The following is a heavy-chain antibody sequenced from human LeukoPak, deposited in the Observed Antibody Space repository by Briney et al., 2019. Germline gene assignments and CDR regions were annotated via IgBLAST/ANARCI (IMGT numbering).Heavy chain of an antibody. V-gene: IGHV3-21*01. CDR3: ASSFRGVIVY. Sequence: GGSLRLSCAASGFTFSSYSMNWVRQAPGKGLEWVSSISSSSSYIYYADSVKGRLTISRDNAKNSLYLQTNSLRAEDTAVYYCASSFRGVIVYWGQGTLVTVSS. CDR1: GFTFSSYS. CDR2: ISSSSSYI. J-gene: IGHJ4*02. D-gene: IGHD3-10*01.